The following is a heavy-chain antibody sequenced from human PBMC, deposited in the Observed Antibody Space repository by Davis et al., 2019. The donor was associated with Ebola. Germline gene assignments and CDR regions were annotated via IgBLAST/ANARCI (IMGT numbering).Heavy chain of an antibody. Sequence: GESLKISCAASGFTFSSYWMSWVRQAPGKGLEWVANIKQDGSEKYYVDSVKGRFTISRDNAKNSLYLQMNSLRAKDTAVYYCARGGYFDWLFFGAFDIWGQGTMVTVSS. J-gene: IGHJ3*02. V-gene: IGHV3-7*03. CDR3: ARGGYFDWLFFGAFDI. D-gene: IGHD3-9*01. CDR1: GFTFSSYW. CDR2: IKQDGSEK.